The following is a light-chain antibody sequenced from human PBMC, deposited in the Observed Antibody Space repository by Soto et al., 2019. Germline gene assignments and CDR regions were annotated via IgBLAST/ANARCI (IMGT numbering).Light chain of an antibody. CDR3: QQYGGSPPLT. CDR1: QSVSRSY. J-gene: IGKJ5*01. Sequence: EIVLTQSPGTLSLSPGERATLSCRASQSVSRSYLAWYQQKPGQAPRLLIYVASTRATGIPDRFSGSGSGTDFTLTISRLEPEDFSVYYCQQYGGSPPLTFGQGTRLEIK. V-gene: IGKV3-20*01. CDR2: VAS.